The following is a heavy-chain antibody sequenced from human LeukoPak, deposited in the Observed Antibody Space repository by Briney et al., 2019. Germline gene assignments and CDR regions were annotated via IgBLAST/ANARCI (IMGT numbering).Heavy chain of an antibody. V-gene: IGHV4-34*01. Sequence: SETLSLTCAVDGGSFSGYYWSWIRQPPGKGLEWIGEINHSGSTNYNPSLKSRVTISVDTSKNQVSLQLSSVTPADTAVYYCARARRVARLREPSLTTVTTRYGRTFDYWGQGTLVTVSS. CDR3: ARARRVARLREPSLTTVTTRYGRTFDY. CDR2: INHSGST. J-gene: IGHJ4*02. D-gene: IGHD4-17*01. CDR1: GGSFSGYY.